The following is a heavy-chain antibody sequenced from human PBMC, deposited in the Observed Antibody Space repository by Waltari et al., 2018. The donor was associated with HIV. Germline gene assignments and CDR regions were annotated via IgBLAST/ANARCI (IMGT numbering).Heavy chain of an antibody. Sequence: EVQLVQSGAEVKKPGESLKISCKGYGYSFTSYWSGGVRQMPGKGLEWMGIIYPGDSDTRYSPSFQGQVTISADKSISTAYLNWGSLKASDTATYYCGRLMSLGGKSHWGNNWVDAWGQGTLVTVSS. CDR1: GYSFTSYW. V-gene: IGHV5-51*01. J-gene: IGHJ5*02. D-gene: IGHD3-16*01. CDR2: IYPGDSDT. CDR3: GRLMSLGGKSHWGNNWVDA.